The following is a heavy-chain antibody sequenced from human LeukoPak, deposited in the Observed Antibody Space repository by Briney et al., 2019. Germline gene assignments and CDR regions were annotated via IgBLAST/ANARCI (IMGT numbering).Heavy chain of an antibody. CDR1: GFTFSSYA. V-gene: IGHV3-23*01. Sequence: PGGSLRLSCAASGFTFSSYAMSWFRQAPGKGLEWVSAISGSGGSTYYADSVRGRFTISRDNSNNTLYLQMDSLRAEDTAVYYCAKDRETTASGTFDYWGQGTLVTVSS. D-gene: IGHD6-13*01. CDR2: ISGSGGST. J-gene: IGHJ4*02. CDR3: AKDRETTASGTFDY.